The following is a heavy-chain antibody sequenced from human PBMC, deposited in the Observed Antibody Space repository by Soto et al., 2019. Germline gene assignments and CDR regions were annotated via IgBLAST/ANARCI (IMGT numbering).Heavy chain of an antibody. CDR1: GFTFSSYG. V-gene: IGHV3-30*18. J-gene: IGHJ1*01. Sequence: GGSLRLSCAASGFTFSSYGMHWVRQAPGKGLEWVAVISYDGSNKYYADSVKGRFTISRDNSKNTLYLQMNSLRAEDTAVYYCAKDSLKIVVVAHSYEHWGQGTLVTVSS. D-gene: IGHD2-15*01. CDR3: AKDSLKIVVVAHSYEH. CDR2: ISYDGSNK.